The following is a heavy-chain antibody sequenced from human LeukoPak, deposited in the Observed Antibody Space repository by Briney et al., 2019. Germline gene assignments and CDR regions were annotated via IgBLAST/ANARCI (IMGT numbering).Heavy chain of an antibody. J-gene: IGHJ4*02. D-gene: IGHD3-10*01. Sequence: GGSLRLSCAASGFTFSSNYMSWVRQAPGKGLEWVSVIYSGGSTYYADSVKGRFTISRDNSKNTLYLQMNSLRAEDTAVYYCARDRLPRGYDYWGQGTLVTVSS. CDR1: GFTFSSNY. CDR2: IYSGGST. CDR3: ARDRLPRGYDY. V-gene: IGHV3-66*02.